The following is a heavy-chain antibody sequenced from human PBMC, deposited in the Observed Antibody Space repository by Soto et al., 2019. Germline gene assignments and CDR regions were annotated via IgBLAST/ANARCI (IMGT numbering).Heavy chain of an antibody. CDR3: AKALQYYGFWSGYYKGDWFDP. CDR2: ISGSGGST. Sequence: EVQLLESGGGLVQPGGSLRLSCAASGFTFSSYAMSWVRQAPGKGLEWVSAISGSGGSTYYADSVKGRFTISRDNSKNTRYLQMNCLRAEDKAVYYCAKALQYYGFWSGYYKGDWFDPWGQGTLVTVSS. D-gene: IGHD3-3*01. CDR1: GFTFSSYA. V-gene: IGHV3-23*01. J-gene: IGHJ5*02.